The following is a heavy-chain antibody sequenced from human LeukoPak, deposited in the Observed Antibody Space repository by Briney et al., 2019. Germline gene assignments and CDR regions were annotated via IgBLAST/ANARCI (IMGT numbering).Heavy chain of an antibody. V-gene: IGHV4-31*03. D-gene: IGHD3-10*01. CDR2: IFYSGST. CDR3: ARAVRGPMVRGVPDAFDI. J-gene: IGHJ3*02. CDR1: SVSISSGGDY. Sequence: PSQTLSLTCTVSSVSISSGGDYWSWIRQHPGKGLEWIGYIFYSGSTYYNPSLKSRVTISVDTSKNQFSLKLSSVTAADTAVYYCARAVRGPMVRGVPDAFDIWGQGTMVTVSS.